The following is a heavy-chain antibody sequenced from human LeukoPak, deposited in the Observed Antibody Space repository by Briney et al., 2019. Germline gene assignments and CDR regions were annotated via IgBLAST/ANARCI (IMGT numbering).Heavy chain of an antibody. CDR1: GFTFSSYG. CDR2: ISYDGSNK. Sequence: GGSLRLSCAASGFTFSSYGMHWVRQAPGKGLEWVAVISYDGSNKYYTDSVKGRFTISRDNSKNTLYLQMNSLRAEDTAVYYCAKRAVAADAFDIWGQGTMVTVSS. J-gene: IGHJ3*02. CDR3: AKRAVAADAFDI. V-gene: IGHV3-30*18. D-gene: IGHD6-19*01.